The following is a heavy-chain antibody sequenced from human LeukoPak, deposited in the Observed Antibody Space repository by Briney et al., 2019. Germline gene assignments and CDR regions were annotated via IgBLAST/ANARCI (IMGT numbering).Heavy chain of an antibody. CDR2: IYYSGST. V-gene: IGHV4-59*01. J-gene: IGHJ6*02. CDR1: GGSISSYY. CDR3: ARDIEPDGDSNYYYYYGMDV. Sequence: SPSETLSLTCTVSGGSISSYYWSWIRQPPGKGLEWIGYIYYSGSTNYNPSLKSRVTISVDTSKNQFSLKLSSVTAADTAVYYCARDIEPDGDSNYYYYYGMDVWGQGTTVTVSS. D-gene: IGHD3-10*01.